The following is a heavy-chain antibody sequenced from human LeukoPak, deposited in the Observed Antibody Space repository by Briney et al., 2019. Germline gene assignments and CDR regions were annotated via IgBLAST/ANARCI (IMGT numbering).Heavy chain of an antibody. Sequence: ASVKVSCKASGYTFTGYYIHWVRQAPGQGLEWMGWINPNSGGTNYAQKFQGRVTMTRDTSISTAYMELSRLRSDDTAVYYCARSIMPLGRGPKYYWFDPWGQGTLVTVSS. D-gene: IGHD2-2*01. CDR2: INPNSGGT. CDR3: ARSIMPLGRGPKYYWFDP. J-gene: IGHJ5*02. CDR1: GYTFTGYY. V-gene: IGHV1-2*02.